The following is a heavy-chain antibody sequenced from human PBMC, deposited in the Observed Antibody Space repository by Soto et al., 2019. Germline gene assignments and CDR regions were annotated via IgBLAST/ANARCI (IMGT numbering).Heavy chain of an antibody. CDR3: AKRGPGTYFDY. J-gene: IGHJ4*02. Sequence: GGSLRLSCAASGFNFSSYAMHWVRQAPGKGLEWVAVISYDGSNKYYADSVKGRFTISRDNSKNTLYLQMNSLRTEDTAVYYCAKRGPGTYFDYWGQGTLVTVSS. CDR1: GFNFSSYA. CDR2: ISYDGSNK. V-gene: IGHV3-30-3*01. D-gene: IGHD6-13*01.